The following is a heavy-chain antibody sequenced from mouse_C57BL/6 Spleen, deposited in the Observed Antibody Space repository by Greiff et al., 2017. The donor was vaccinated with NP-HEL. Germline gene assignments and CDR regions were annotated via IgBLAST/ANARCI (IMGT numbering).Heavy chain of an antibody. CDR1: GYTFTSYW. Sequence: QVQLQQPGTELVKPGASVKLSCKASGYTFTSYWMHWVKQRPGQGLEWIGNINPSNGGTNYNEKFKSKATLTVDKSSSTAYMQLSSLTSEDSAVYYCAREGYYGSSYGWYFDVWGTGTTVTVSS. CDR3: AREGYYGSSYGWYFDV. J-gene: IGHJ1*03. CDR2: INPSNGGT. V-gene: IGHV1-53*01. D-gene: IGHD1-1*01.